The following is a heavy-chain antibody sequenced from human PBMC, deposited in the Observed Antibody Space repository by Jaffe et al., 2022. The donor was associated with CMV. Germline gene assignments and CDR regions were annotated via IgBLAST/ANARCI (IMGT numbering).Heavy chain of an antibody. CDR3: ARQEVEVRVAVSGTTPGQLDL. Sequence: QVQLQESGPGLVKPSETLSVTCTISGALLTDYYWNWIRQAPGKGLEWIGYIWHSGNTYYNPSFKGRVSMSIDTSRSQVSLKMISVTAADTAVYYCARQEVEVRVAVSGTTPGQLDLWGHGTLVTVSS. D-gene: IGHD1-1*01. J-gene: IGHJ4*01. CDR2: IWHSGNT. CDR1: GALLTDYY. V-gene: IGHV4-59*01.